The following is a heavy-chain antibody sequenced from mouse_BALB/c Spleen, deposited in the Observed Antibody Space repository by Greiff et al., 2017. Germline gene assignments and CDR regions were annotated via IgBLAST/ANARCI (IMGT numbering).Heavy chain of an antibody. Sequence: EVHLVESGGGLVQPGGSLRLSCATSGFTFTDYYMSWVRQPPGKALEWLGFIRNKANGYTTEYSASVKGRFTISRDNSQSILYLQMNTLRAEDSATYYCARLSGWYFDVWGAGTTVTVSS. J-gene: IGHJ1*01. CDR1: GFTFTDYY. CDR3: ARLSGWYFDV. CDR2: IRNKANGYTT. V-gene: IGHV7-3*02.